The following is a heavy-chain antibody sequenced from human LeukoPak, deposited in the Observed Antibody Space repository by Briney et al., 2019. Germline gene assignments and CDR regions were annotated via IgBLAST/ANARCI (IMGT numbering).Heavy chain of an antibody. Sequence: PSETLSLTCTVPGDSINNYFWCCILQPPGKGLVGSGYMHNGVHTNYNPSLNSRVTISGDTSKNQLSLKLTSVTASDTAVYYCAATIRRDYGDTNLDYWGQGTLVTVSS. V-gene: IGHV4-59*01. CDR1: GDSINNYF. CDR3: AATIRRDYGDTNLDY. CDR2: MHNGVHT. J-gene: IGHJ4*02. D-gene: IGHD4/OR15-4a*01.